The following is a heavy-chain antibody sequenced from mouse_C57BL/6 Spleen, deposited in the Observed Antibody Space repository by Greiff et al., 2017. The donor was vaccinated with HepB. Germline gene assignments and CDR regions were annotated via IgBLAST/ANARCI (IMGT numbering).Heavy chain of an antibody. D-gene: IGHD2-5*01. CDR2: IHPNSGST. CDR3: ARSYYSKIPYYYAMDY. Sequence: VQLQQPGAELVKPGASVKLSCKASGYTFTSYWMHWVKQRPGQGLEWIGMIHPNSGSTNYNEKFKSKATLTVDKSSSTAYMQLNSLTSEDSAVYYCARSYYSKIPYYYAMDYWGQGTSVTVSS. CDR1: GYTFTSYW. J-gene: IGHJ4*01. V-gene: IGHV1-64*01.